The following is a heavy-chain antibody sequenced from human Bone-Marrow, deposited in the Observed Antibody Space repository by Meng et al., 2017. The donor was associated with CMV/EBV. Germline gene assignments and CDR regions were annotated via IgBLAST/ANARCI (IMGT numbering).Heavy chain of an antibody. CDR3: ARAFGCSSSTCYGYVFDN. J-gene: IGHJ3*02. CDR2: INPNSGDT. V-gene: IGHV1-2*06. D-gene: IGHD2-2*01. Sequence: ASVKVSCKASGYTFADYYIHWVRQAPGQGLEWMGRINPNSGDTHYVQKFQGRVTMTGDTSISTAYMELSRLRSDDTAVYYCARAFGCSSSTCYGYVFDNWGRGTMVTVSS. CDR1: GYTFADYY.